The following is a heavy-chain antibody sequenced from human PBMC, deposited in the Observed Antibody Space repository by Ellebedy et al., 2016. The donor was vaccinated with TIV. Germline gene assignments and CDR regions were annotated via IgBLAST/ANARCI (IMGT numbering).Heavy chain of an antibody. CDR3: ARGLSGAAADYNWFDP. CDR2: MNPNSGNT. D-gene: IGHD6-13*01. Sequence: AASVKVSCKASGYTFTGYYMHWVRQAPGQGLEWMGWMNPNSGNTGYAQKFQGRVTMTRNTSISTAYMELSSLRSEDTAVYYCARGLSGAAADYNWFDPWGQGTLVTVSS. V-gene: IGHV1-8*02. J-gene: IGHJ5*02. CDR1: GYTFTGYY.